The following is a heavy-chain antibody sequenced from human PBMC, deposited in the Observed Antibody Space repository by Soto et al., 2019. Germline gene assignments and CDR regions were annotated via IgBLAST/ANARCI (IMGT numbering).Heavy chain of an antibody. J-gene: IGHJ6*04. V-gene: IGHV1-46*03. CDR2: INPSGGST. CDR1: GYTFTSYY. CDR3: ARGGVEYSSSPPGMDV. Sequence: GASVKVSCKASGYTFTSYYMHWVRQAPGQGLEWMGIINPSGGSTSYAQKFQGRVTMTRDTSTSTVYMELSSLRSEDTAVYYCARGGVEYSSSPPGMDVWGKGTTVTVSS. D-gene: IGHD6-6*01.